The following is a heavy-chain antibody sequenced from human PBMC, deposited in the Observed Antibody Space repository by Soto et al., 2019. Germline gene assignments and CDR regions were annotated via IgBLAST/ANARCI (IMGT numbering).Heavy chain of an antibody. D-gene: IGHD3-10*01. CDR2: IGGSGVST. V-gene: IGHV3-23*01. Sequence: GGSLRLSCAASGFTFSSYAMSWVRQAPGKWLEWVSAIGGSGVSTYYADSVKGWFTISRDNSKNTLYLQMNSLRAEDTAVYYCAKDRGAFVDYYYYGMDVWGQGTTVTVSS. CDR3: AKDRGAFVDYYYYGMDV. CDR1: GFTFSSYA. J-gene: IGHJ6*02.